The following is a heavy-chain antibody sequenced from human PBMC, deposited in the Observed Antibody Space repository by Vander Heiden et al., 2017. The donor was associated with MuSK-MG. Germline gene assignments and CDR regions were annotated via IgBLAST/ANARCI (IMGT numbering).Heavy chain of an antibody. J-gene: IGHJ4*01. V-gene: IGHV3-23*01. CDR1: GFTFSNYA. CDR3: AKLYGAGSYPPFDY. Sequence: EVQILQSGGGLVQPGGSLRLSCAASGFTFSNYAMSWVRQAPGKGLECISVISASGGSIFYATSVKGQFTISRDNSKNTLYLQMNSLRAEDTAVYYCAKLYGAGSYPPFDYWGHGALVSVSS. D-gene: IGHD3-10*01. CDR2: ISASGGSI.